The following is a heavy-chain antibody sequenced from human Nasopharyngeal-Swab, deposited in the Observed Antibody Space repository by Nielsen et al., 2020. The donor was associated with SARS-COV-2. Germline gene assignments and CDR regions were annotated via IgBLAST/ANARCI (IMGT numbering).Heavy chain of an antibody. D-gene: IGHD3-3*01. Sequence: GGSLRLSCAASGLSCSSYAMSGVRQPPGKGLEGVSTISGSATNTYYADSVKGRFTISRDNSNNTLYLQMNSLRAEDTAVYYCAKGRGEYYENAFDMWGQGTMVTVSS. CDR2: ISGSATNT. J-gene: IGHJ3*02. CDR1: GLSCSSYA. V-gene: IGHV3-23*01. CDR3: AKGRGEYYENAFDM.